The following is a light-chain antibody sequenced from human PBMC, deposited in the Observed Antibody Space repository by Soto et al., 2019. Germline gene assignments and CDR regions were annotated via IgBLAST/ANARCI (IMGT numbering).Light chain of an antibody. CDR3: CSYAGSSAL. V-gene: IGLV2-23*02. CDR1: SSDVGSYNL. CDR2: EVS. J-gene: IGLJ1*01. Sequence: QSVLTQPASVSGSPGQSITISCTGTSSDVGSYNLVSWYQQHPGKAHKLMIYEVSKRPSGVSNRFSGSKSGNTASLTISWLQAEDEADYYCCSYAGSSALFGTGTKVTVL.